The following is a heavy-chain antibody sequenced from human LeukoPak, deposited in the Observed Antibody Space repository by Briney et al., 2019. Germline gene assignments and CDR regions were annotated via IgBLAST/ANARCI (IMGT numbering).Heavy chain of an antibody. V-gene: IGHV3-33*01. Sequence: PGGSLRLSCAASGFIFSHYGMHWVRQAPGKGLEWVAVIWSGGSNRFYAGSVKGRFTISRDNSQNTLSLQMNSLRAEDTALYCCARDAEREFYYCISLKYWGHGSLVTVSS. CDR2: IWSGGSNR. D-gene: IGHD2/OR15-2a*01. CDR1: GFIFSHYG. J-gene: IGHJ4*01. CDR3: ARDAEREFYYCISLKY.